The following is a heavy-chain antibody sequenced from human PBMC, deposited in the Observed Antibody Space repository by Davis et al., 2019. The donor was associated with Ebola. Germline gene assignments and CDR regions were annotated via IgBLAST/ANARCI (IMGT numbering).Heavy chain of an antibody. CDR2: LGTSADT. V-gene: IGHV3-23*01. Sequence: GGSLRLSCAASGFIFRSYVMSWVRQAPGKGLEWVSTLGTSADTYYADSVKGRFTISRDNSKNTLYLQMNGLRVEDTAIYYCAKDTSNIWFDMGGQGTMVTVSS. J-gene: IGHJ3*02. CDR3: AKDTSNIWFDM. D-gene: IGHD1-26*01. CDR1: GFIFRSYV.